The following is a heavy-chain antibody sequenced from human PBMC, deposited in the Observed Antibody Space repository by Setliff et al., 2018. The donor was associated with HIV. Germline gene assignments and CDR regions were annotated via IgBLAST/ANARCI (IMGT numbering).Heavy chain of an antibody. CDR2: IYFSGST. Sequence: KSSETLSLTCALYGGSFSGYYWNWIRQPAGKTLEWIGRIYFSGSTNYNPSLKSRVTISIDTTKKQLFLRVRSVTAADTAVYYCVRGGYSSKWYSWFDPWGQGTLVTVSS. CDR3: VRGGYSSKWYSWFDP. V-gene: IGHV4-59*10. J-gene: IGHJ5*01. CDR1: GGSFSGYY. D-gene: IGHD2-2*01.